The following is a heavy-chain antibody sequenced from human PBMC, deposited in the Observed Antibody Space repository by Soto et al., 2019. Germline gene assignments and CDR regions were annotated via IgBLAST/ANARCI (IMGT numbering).Heavy chain of an antibody. CDR1: GFTFSTNS. CDR3: SKWDGYGDQ. D-gene: IGHD5-12*01. V-gene: IGHV3-23*01. J-gene: IGHJ5*02. Sequence: EVQLLESGGGLVQPGGSLRLSCAASGFTFSTNSMTWVRQAPGKGLEWVCGISGGGDSTHYADSVKGRFTISRDNSKNMVYLQMNSLPADDTAVYFCSKWDGYGDQWGQGTLVTVSS. CDR2: ISGGGDST.